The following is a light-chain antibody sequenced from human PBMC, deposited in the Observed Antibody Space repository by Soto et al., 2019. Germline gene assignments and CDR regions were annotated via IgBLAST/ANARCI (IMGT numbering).Light chain of an antibody. Sequence: QSVLTQPRSVSGSPGQSVTISCTGTSRDVGGYNYVSWYQHHPGKAPKLMIYDVSERPSGVPDRFSGSKSGNTASLTISGLQAEDEADYYCCSYGGSYALYVFGTGTKLTVL. CDR2: DVS. J-gene: IGLJ1*01. V-gene: IGLV2-11*01. CDR1: SRDVGGYNY. CDR3: CSYGGSYALYV.